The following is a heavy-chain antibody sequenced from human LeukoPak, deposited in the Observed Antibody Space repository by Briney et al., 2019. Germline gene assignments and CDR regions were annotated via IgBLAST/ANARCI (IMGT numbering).Heavy chain of an antibody. CDR2: IYYSGGT. CDR1: GGSISSSIYY. CDR3: ARDRDMVRGVYYYYYGMDV. J-gene: IGHJ6*02. V-gene: IGHV4-39*02. Sequence: SETLSLTCTVSGGSISSSIYYWGWIRQPPGKGLEWIGKIYYSGGTYYNSSLKSRVTISVDTSKNQFSLELSSVTAADTAVYYCARDRDMVRGVYYYYYGMDVWGQGTTVTVSS. D-gene: IGHD3-10*01.